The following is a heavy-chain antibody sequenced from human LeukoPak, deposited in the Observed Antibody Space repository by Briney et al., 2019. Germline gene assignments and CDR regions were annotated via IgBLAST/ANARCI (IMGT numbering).Heavy chain of an antibody. J-gene: IGHJ4*02. V-gene: IGHV3-7*03. Sequence: GGSLRLSCAASGFTVSSNYMSWIRQAPGKGLEWVANIKQDGSEKYYVDSVKGRFTISRDNAKNSLYLQMNSLRAEDTAVYYCARERVGAEFDYWGQGTLVTVSS. D-gene: IGHD1-26*01. CDR1: GFTVSSNY. CDR2: IKQDGSEK. CDR3: ARERVGAEFDY.